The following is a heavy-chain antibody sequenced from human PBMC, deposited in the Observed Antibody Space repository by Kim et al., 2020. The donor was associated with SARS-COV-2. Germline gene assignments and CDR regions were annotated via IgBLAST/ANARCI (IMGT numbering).Heavy chain of an antibody. CDR2: ISSSSSYI. CDR3: ASGRFLEIDWFDP. J-gene: IGHJ5*02. D-gene: IGHD3-3*01. CDR1: GFTFSSYS. V-gene: IGHV3-21*01. Sequence: GGSLRLSCAASGFTFSSYSMNWVRQAPGKGLEWVSSISSSSSYIYYADSVKGRFTISRDNAKNSLYLQMNSLRAEDTAVYYCASGRFLEIDWFDPWGQGNLVTVSS.